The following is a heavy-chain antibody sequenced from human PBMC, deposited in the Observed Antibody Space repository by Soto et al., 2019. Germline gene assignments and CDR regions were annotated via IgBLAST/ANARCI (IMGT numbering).Heavy chain of an antibody. V-gene: IGHV3-23*01. Sequence: PGRSLRLSCAASGFTFSSYAMSWVRQAPGKGLEWVSAISGSGGNTYYADSVKGRFTISRDNSKNTLYLQMNSLRAEDTAVYYCAKEPRLTYYYDSSGEYFDYCGQRTLVTVSS. D-gene: IGHD3-22*01. CDR1: GFTFSSYA. CDR2: ISGSGGNT. CDR3: AKEPRLTYYYDSSGEYFDY. J-gene: IGHJ4*02.